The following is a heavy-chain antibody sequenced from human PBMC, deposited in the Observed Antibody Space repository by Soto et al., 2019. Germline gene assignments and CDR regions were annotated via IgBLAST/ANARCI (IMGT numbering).Heavy chain of an antibody. Sequence: EVRLVESGGGLVQPGGSLRLSCAAFGFTVSSNYMTWVRLAPGKGLEWVSLVYSGGATHYAASVKGRFTISTHSSQHTLFLQMNGLRTEDTATYYCVRGRYGSEIHWGQGTKVTVSS. J-gene: IGHJ4*02. CDR1: GFTVSSNY. CDR3: VRGRYGSEIH. CDR2: VYSGGAT. V-gene: IGHV3-53*04. D-gene: IGHD3-10*01.